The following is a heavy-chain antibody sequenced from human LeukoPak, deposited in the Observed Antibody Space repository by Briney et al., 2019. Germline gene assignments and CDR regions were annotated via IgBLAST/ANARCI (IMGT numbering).Heavy chain of an antibody. D-gene: IGHD3-22*01. CDR1: GYTFTGYY. Sequence: GASVTVSCKASGYTFTGYYMHWVRQAPGQGLEWMGWINPNSGGTNYAQKFQGRVTMTRDTSISTAYMELSRLRSDDTAVYYCARAYYYDSSGPRRLAFDIWGQGTMVTVSS. CDR3: ARAYYYDSSGPRRLAFDI. J-gene: IGHJ3*02. V-gene: IGHV1-2*02. CDR2: INPNSGGT.